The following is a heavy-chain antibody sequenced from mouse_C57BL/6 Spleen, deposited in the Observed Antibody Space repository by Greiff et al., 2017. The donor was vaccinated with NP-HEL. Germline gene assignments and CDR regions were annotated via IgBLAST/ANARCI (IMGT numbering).Heavy chain of an antibody. CDR1: GYTFTSYW. J-gene: IGHJ3*01. CDR3: ARTYDGYFFAY. D-gene: IGHD2-3*01. Sequence: QVQLKQPGAELVRPGTSVKLSCKASGYTFTSYWMHWVKQRPGQGLEWIGVIDPSDSYTNYNQKFKGKATLTVDTSSSTAYMQLSSLTSEDSAVYYCARTYDGYFFAYWGQGTLVTVSA. CDR2: IDPSDSYT. V-gene: IGHV1-59*01.